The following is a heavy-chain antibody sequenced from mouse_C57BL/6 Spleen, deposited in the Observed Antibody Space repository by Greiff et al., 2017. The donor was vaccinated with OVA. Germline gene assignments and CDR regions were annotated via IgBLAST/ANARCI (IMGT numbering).Heavy chain of an antibody. CDR1: GFTFSDYG. V-gene: IGHV5-17*01. CDR3: ARGYGSSNYYAMYY. D-gene: IGHD1-1*01. J-gene: IGHJ4*01. CDR2: ISSGSSTI. Sequence: EVQGVESGGGLVKPGGSLKLSCAASGFTFSDYGMHWVRQAPEKGLEWVAYISSGSSTIYYADTVKGRFTISRDNAKNTLFLQMTSLRSEDTAMYYCARGYGSSNYYAMYYWGQGASVTVAS.